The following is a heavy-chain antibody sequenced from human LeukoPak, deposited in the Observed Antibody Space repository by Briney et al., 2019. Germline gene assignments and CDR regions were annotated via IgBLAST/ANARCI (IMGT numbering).Heavy chain of an antibody. D-gene: IGHD3-10*01. Sequence: TGGSLRLSCAASGFTFSSYSMNWVRQAPGRGLEWVSSISSSSSYIYYADSVKGRFTISRDNAKNSLYLQMNSLRAEDTAVYYCARLNLYGSGEVNYYYYGMDVWGQGTTVTVSS. J-gene: IGHJ6*02. V-gene: IGHV3-21*01. CDR3: ARLNLYGSGEVNYYYYGMDV. CDR1: GFTFSSYS. CDR2: ISSSSSYI.